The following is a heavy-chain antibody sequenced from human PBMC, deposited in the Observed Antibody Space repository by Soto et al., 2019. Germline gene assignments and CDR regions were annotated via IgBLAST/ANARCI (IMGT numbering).Heavy chain of an antibody. D-gene: IGHD3-9*01. V-gene: IGHV4-31*03. CDR1: GGSISSGGYY. Sequence: QVQLQESGPGLVKPSQTLSLTCTVSGGSISSGGYYWSWIRQHPGKGLEWIGYIYYSGSTYYNPSIKSRVTISVDTSKIQFSTKLSSVTAADTAVYYCARDQAYYDILTGYGGMDVWGQGTTVTVSS. J-gene: IGHJ6*02. CDR2: IYYSGST. CDR3: ARDQAYYDILTGYGGMDV.